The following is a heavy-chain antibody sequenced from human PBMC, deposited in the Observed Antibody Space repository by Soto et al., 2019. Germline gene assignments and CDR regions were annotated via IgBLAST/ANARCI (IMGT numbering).Heavy chain of an antibody. V-gene: IGHV3-33*01. D-gene: IGHD2-2*01. J-gene: IGHJ6*02. CDR2: IWYDGSNK. Sequence: SLRLSCAASGFTFRSYGMHWVRQAPGKGLEWVAVIWYDGSNKYYADSVKGRFTISRDNSKNTLYLQMNSLRAEDTAVYYCARFYCSSTSCYAPVGYYYGMDVWGQGTTVTVSS. CDR3: ARFYCSSTSCYAPVGYYYGMDV. CDR1: GFTFRSYG.